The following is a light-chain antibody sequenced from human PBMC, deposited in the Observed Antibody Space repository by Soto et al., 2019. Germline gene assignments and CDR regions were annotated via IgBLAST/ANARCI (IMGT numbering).Light chain of an antibody. CDR1: QNIRTW. J-gene: IGKJ4*01. CDR3: QQADSFPLT. Sequence: GDRVTITCRASQNIRTWLAWYQQKAGEAPNLLIYEASILQSGVPSRFSGSGSGTDFTLTIDSLQPEDFATYYCQQADSFPLTLGGGTRVEIK. CDR2: EAS. V-gene: IGKV1-12*01.